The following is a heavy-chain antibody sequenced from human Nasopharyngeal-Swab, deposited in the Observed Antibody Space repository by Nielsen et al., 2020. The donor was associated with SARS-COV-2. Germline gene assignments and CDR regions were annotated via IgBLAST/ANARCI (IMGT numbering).Heavy chain of an antibody. V-gene: IGHV3-23*01. CDR3: AKGTGATYRALDY. Sequence: GESLKISCAASGFTFSSYAMNWVRQAPGKGLEWVSAISRTSSTYYADSVKGRFTVSRDNSQNTLYLQMNSLRAEDTAVYYCAKGTGATYRALDYWGQGTLVTASS. CDR1: GFTFSSYA. CDR2: ISRTSST. J-gene: IGHJ4*02. D-gene: IGHD5-12*01.